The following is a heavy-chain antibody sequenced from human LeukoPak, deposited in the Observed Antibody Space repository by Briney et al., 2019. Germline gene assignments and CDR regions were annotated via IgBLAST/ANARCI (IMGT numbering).Heavy chain of an antibody. D-gene: IGHD2-15*01. CDR1: GGSMSNSSYY. CDR2: IYYTGST. V-gene: IGHV4-39*01. Sequence: SETLSLTCTVSGGSMSNSSYYWGWIRQPPGKGLEWIGSIYYTGSTYYNPSFKSRITISVDTSKNQFSLKLSSVTAADTAVYYCARGRVVVVADSPYAFDIWGQGTMVTVSS. J-gene: IGHJ3*02. CDR3: ARGRVVVVADSPYAFDI.